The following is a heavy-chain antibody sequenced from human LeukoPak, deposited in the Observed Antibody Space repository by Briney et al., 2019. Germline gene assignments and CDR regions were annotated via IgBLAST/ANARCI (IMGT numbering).Heavy chain of an antibody. D-gene: IGHD3-22*01. CDR2: INHSGST. CDR1: GGSISSGGYY. J-gene: IGHJ4*02. CDR3: ARGPYYYDSSGYYYVPFDY. Sequence: SETLSLTCTVSGGSISSGGYYWSWIRQPPGKGLEWIGEINHSGSTNYNPSLKSRVTISVDTSKNQFSLKLSSVTAADTAVYYCARGPYYYDSSGYYYVPFDYWGQGTLVTVSS. V-gene: IGHV4-34*01.